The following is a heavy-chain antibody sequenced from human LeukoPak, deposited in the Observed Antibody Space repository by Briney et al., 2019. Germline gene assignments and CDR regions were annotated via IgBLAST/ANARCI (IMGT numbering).Heavy chain of an antibody. CDR2: ISGSGGST. D-gene: IGHD1-14*01. V-gene: IGHV3-23*01. CDR1: GFTLSSYW. CDR3: AKYRADFDY. J-gene: IGHJ4*02. Sequence: GGSLRLSCVASGFTLSSYWMSWVRQAPGKGLEWVSAISGSGGSTYYADSVKGRFTISRDNSKNTLYLQMNSLRAEDTAVYYCAKYRADFDYWGQGTLVTVSS.